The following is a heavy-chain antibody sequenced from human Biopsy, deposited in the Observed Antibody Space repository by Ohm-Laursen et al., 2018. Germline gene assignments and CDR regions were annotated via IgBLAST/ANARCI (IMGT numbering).Heavy chain of an antibody. V-gene: IGHV3-9*01. CDR3: ANSRGSGSYSHL. CDR2: ITWNSGSI. Sequence: SLRLSCAASGFTFDDYAMHWVRQAPGKGLEWVSGITWNSGSIGYADSVKGRFTISRDNAKNSLYLQMNSLRVEDTAFYYCANSRGSGSYSHLWGRGTLVTVSS. J-gene: IGHJ2*01. D-gene: IGHD3-10*01. CDR1: GFTFDDYA.